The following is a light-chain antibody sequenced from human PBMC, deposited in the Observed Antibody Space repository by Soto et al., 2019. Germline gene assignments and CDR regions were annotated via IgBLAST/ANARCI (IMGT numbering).Light chain of an antibody. Sequence: EIVLTQSPGTLSLSPGERATLSCRASQSVRSNFLAWYQQKPGQAPRLLIYGASTRATGIPDRFSGSGSGTDFSLTISRLEPEDFALYYCHQYGTSPQLTFGGGTKVEIK. J-gene: IGKJ4*01. V-gene: IGKV3-20*01. CDR2: GAS. CDR3: HQYGTSPQLT. CDR1: QSVRSNF.